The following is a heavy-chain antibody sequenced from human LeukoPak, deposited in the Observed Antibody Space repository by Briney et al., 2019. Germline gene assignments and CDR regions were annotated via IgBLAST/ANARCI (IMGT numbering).Heavy chain of an antibody. V-gene: IGHV3-66*01. CDR1: GFTFSSYS. Sequence: GGSLRLSCAASGFTFSSYSMNWVRQAPGKGLEWVSVIYSGGSTYYADSVKGRFTISRDNSKNTLYLQMNSLRAEDTAVYYCARNSGWYLYFDYWGQGTLVTVSS. D-gene: IGHD6-19*01. J-gene: IGHJ4*02. CDR2: IYSGGST. CDR3: ARNSGWYLYFDY.